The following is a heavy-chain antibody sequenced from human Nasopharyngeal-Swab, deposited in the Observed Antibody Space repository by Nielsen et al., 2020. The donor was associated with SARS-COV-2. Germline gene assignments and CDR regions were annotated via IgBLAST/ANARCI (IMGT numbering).Heavy chain of an antibody. CDR2: INPSGGTT. CDR1: GYTFTSYY. CDR3: ARDSYELYGMDV. J-gene: IGHJ6*02. Sequence: ASAKVSCKASGYTFTSYYMHWVRQAPGQGLEWMGIINPSGGTTSYAQKFQGRVTMTTDTSTSTAYMELRSLRSDDTAVYYCARDSYELYGMDVWGQGTTVTVSS. D-gene: IGHD1-7*01. V-gene: IGHV1-46*01.